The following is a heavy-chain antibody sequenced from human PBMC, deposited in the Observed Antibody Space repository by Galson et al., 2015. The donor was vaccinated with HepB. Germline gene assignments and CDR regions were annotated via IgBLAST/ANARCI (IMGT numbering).Heavy chain of an antibody. V-gene: IGHV3-7*03. D-gene: IGHD2-15*01. CDR3: AKVQWSLRVCDY. CDR1: GFTFSGYL. CDR2: IKEDGSEK. Sequence: SLRLSCAASGFTFSGYLMTWVRQAPGKGLEWVANIKEDGSEKYYVDSVKGRFTISRDNAKNSLYLQMNTLRAEDTAIYYCAKVQWSLRVCDYWGQGTLVTVSS. J-gene: IGHJ4*02.